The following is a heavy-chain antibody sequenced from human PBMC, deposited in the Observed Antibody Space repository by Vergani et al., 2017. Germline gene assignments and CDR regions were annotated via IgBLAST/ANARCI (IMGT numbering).Heavy chain of an antibody. J-gene: IGHJ1*01. CDR3: TRHGRSGWAGYFQH. D-gene: IGHD6-19*01. CDR1: GGSFSGYY. CDR2: IYYTGTT. Sequence: QVQLQQWGAGLLKPSETLSLTCAVYGGSFSGYYWGWIRQPPGKGLEWIGTIYYTGTTYYNEAHKSRLTISVDTSKNQFSLNLTSVTAADTAVYYCTRHGRSGWAGYFQHWGQGTLVTASS. V-gene: IGHV4-34*01.